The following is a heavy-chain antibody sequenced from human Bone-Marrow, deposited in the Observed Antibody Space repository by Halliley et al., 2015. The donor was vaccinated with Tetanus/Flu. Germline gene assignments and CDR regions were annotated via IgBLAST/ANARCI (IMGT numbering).Heavy chain of an antibody. V-gene: IGHV4-61*01. CDR2: IYYSGST. D-gene: IGHD3-22*01. CDR1: GGSVSSGTYF. Sequence: TLSLTCTVSGGSVSSGTYFWSWIRQPPGKGLEWIGGIYYSGSTNYNPSLKSRLTISLDTSRNQFSLRLSSVTAADTAVYYCARDFLGSTGYIDYWGQGTRVTVSS. J-gene: IGHJ4*02. CDR3: ARDFLGSTGYIDY.